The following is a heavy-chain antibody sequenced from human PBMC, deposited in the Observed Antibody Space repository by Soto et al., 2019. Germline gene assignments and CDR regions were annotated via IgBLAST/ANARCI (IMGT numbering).Heavy chain of an antibody. V-gene: IGHV3-21*01. CDR3: AREPLYSSSWYDY. CDR2: ISSSRSYI. CDR1: GFTFSSYS. D-gene: IGHD6-13*01. Sequence: EVQLVESGGGLVKRGGSLRLSCAASGFTFSSYSMTWVRQAPGKGLEWDSSISSSRSYIYYADSLKFRFTISRDNANNSLYLQVNSLRAEDTSVYFCAREPLYSSSWYDYWGQGTRVTVSS. J-gene: IGHJ4*02.